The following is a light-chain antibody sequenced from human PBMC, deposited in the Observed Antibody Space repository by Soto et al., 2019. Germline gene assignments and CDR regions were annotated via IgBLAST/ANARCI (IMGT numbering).Light chain of an antibody. CDR3: CSWAGSNTFYF. CDR2: EVS. J-gene: IGLJ1*01. V-gene: IGLV2-23*02. Sequence: QSVLTQPASVSGSPGQSITISCTGTTTDVGSYNLVSWYQQHPGRAPKLMIYEVSRRPSGVSNRFSGSKSGNTASLTISGVQAEYEADYYCCSWAGSNTFYFFGTGTKVTVL. CDR1: TTDVGSYNL.